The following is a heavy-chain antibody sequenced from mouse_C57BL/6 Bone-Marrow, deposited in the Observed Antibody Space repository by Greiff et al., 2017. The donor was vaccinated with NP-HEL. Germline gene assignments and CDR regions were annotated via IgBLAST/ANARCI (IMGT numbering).Heavy chain of an antibody. CDR3: ARSWRLRHYYAMDY. CDR2: IHPNSGST. V-gene: IGHV1-64*01. CDR1: GYTFTSYW. D-gene: IGHD2-4*01. J-gene: IGHJ4*01. Sequence: VQLQQPGAELVRPGASVKLSCKASGYTFTSYWMHWVKQRPGQGLEWIGMIHPNSGSTNYNEKFKSKATLTVDKSSSTAYMQLSSLTSEDSAVYYCARSWRLRHYYAMDYWGQGTSVTVSS.